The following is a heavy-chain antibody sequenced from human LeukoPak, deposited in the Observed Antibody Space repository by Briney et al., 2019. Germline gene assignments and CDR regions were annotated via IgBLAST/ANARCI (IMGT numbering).Heavy chain of an antibody. V-gene: IGHV4-59*01. D-gene: IGHD2-2*01. CDR1: GGSISSYY. CDR3: ARVWCSSTSCYPVGYYFDY. J-gene: IGHJ4*02. Sequence: SETLSLTCTVSGGSISSYYWSWIRQPPGKGLEWIGYIYYSGSTNYNPSLKSRVTISVDTSKNQFSLKLSSVTAADTAVYYCARVWCSSTSCYPVGYYFDYWGQGNLVTVSS. CDR2: IYYSGST.